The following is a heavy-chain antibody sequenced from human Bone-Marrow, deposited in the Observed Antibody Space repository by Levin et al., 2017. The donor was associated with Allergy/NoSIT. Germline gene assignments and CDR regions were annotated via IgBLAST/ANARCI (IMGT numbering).Heavy chain of an antibody. Sequence: PGGSLRLSCAASGFIFDDYAMHWVRQAPGKGLEWVSGISWNSGSIGYADSVKGRFTISRDNAKNSVYLQMNSLRAEDTGLYYCAKARYSTSSGGFDNWGQGIPVTVSS. D-gene: IGHD6-6*01. CDR3: AKARYSTSSGGFDN. CDR2: ISWNSGSI. CDR1: GFIFDDYA. V-gene: IGHV3-9*01. J-gene: IGHJ4*02.